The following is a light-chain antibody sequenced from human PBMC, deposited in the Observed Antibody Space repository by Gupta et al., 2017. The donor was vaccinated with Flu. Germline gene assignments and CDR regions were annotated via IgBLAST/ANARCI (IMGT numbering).Light chain of an antibody. J-gene: IGKJ1*01. V-gene: IGKV3-20*01. Sequence: EIVLTPSPGTLSLSPGERATLSCRASQSVSSSYLAWYQQKPGQAPRLLIYGASSRATGIPDRFSGSGSGTDFTLTISGLEPEDFAVYCCQQYGSSPWTFGQGTKVEIK. CDR1: QSVSSSY. CDR3: QQYGSSPWT. CDR2: GAS.